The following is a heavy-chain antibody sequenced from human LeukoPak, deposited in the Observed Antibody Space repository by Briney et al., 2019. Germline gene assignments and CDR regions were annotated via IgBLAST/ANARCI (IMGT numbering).Heavy chain of an antibody. Sequence: GGSLRLSCAASGFTFSSYAMHWVRQAPGEGLEYVSAISTNGGSTYYANSVEGRFTISRDNTKNTLYLQMGSVRAEDMAVYYCARWGSTSCYDYWGQGTPVSVSS. V-gene: IGHV3-64*01. J-gene: IGHJ4*02. D-gene: IGHD2-2*01. CDR2: ISTNGGST. CDR1: GFTFSSYA. CDR3: ARWGSTSCYDY.